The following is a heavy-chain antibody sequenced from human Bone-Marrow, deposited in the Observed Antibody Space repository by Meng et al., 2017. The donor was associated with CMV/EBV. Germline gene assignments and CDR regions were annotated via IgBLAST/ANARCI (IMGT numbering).Heavy chain of an antibody. CDR3: ATPGVNFYYYGMDV. CDR1: GGTFSSYA. CDR2: IIPILGIA. D-gene: IGHD3-10*01. J-gene: IGHJ6*02. V-gene: IGHV1-69*10. Sequence: SVKVSCKASGGTFSSYAISWVRQAPGQGLEWMGGIIPILGIANYAQKFQGRVTMTRNTSISTAYMELSSLRSEDTAVYYCATPGVNFYYYGMDVWGQGTTVTVSS.